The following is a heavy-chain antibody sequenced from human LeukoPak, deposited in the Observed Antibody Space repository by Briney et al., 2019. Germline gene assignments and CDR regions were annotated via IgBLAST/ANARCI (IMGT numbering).Heavy chain of an antibody. CDR2: IKSKTDGGTT. V-gene: IGHV3-15*01. CDR3: TRIIKSGSFDY. D-gene: IGHD1-26*01. J-gene: IGHJ4*02. CDR1: GFTFSNAW. Sequence: GGSLRLSCAASGFTFSNAWMNWVRQAPGKGLEWVGRIKSKTDGGTTDYAAPVKGRFTISRDDSTNTLFLQKNSLKTEDTALYYCTRIIKSGSFDYWGQGTLVTVSS.